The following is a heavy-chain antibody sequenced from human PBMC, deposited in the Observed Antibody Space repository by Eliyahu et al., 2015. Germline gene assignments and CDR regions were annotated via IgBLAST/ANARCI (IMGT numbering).Heavy chain of an antibody. CDR2: IKSKTDGGTT. V-gene: IGHV3-15*01. Sequence: EVQLVESGGGLVKPGGSLRLSCAASGFTFXNAWMSWVRQAPGKGLEWVGRIKSKTDGGTTDYAAPVKGRFTISRDDSKNTLYLQMNSLXTEDTAVYYCTTVGYSYGYPFAAWGQGTLVTVSS. J-gene: IGHJ5*02. D-gene: IGHD5-18*01. CDR1: GFTFXNAW. CDR3: TTVGYSYGYPFAA.